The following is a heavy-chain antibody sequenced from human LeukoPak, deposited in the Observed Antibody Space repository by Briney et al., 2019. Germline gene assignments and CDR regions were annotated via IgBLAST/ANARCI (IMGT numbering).Heavy chain of an antibody. CDR2: IFYTGST. V-gene: IGHV4-59*01. CDR3: ARAGGSYYSGWDFDS. D-gene: IGHD2-15*01. CDR1: GDSISTYY. J-gene: IGHJ4*02. Sequence: PSETLSLTCTVSGDSISTYYWTWIRQSPEKGLEWIGYIFYTGSTNYNPSLKSRVTISVDTSKKQFSPKLTSVTAADTAVYYCARAGGSYYSGWDFDSWGQGALVTVSS.